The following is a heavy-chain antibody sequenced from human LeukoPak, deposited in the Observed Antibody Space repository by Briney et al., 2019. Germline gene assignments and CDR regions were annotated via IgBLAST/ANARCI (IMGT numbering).Heavy chain of an antibody. D-gene: IGHD4-17*01. CDR1: GFTVSSNY. Sequence: GGSLRLSCAASGFTVSSNYMSWVRQAPGKGLEWVSVIYSGGSTYYADSVKRRFTISRDNSKNTLYLQMNSLRSDDTAVYYSARDSDGDYFDYWGQGTLVTVSS. CDR3: ARDSDGDYFDY. J-gene: IGHJ4*02. CDR2: IYSGGST. V-gene: IGHV3-53*01.